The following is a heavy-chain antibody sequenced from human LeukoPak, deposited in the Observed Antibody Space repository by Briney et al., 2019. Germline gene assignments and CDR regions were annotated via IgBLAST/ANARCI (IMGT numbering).Heavy chain of an antibody. D-gene: IGHD3-9*01. CDR3: ARGRLPRYYFDY. J-gene: IGHJ4*02. CDR1: GFTFSTDA. CDR2: ISGSGDTT. V-gene: IGHV3-23*01. Sequence: PGGSLGLSCAASGFTFSTDAINWVRQAPRKGLEWVSGISGSGDTTYHADSVKGRFTISRDNSKNILYLQMNSLRAEDTALYYCARGRLPRYYFDYWGQGTLVTVSS.